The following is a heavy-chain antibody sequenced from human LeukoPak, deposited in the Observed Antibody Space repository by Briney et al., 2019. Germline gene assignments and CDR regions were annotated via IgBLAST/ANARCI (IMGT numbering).Heavy chain of an antibody. Sequence: GGSLRLSCAASGFTFSSYWMSWVRQAPGKGLEWVANIKKDGSEKYYVDSVRGRFTISRDNAKKSLYLQMNSLRAEDTAVYYCARHLSGVTGYTYGRGIDYWGQGTLVTVSS. CDR1: GFTFSSYW. J-gene: IGHJ4*02. CDR2: IKKDGSEK. D-gene: IGHD5-18*01. V-gene: IGHV3-7*01. CDR3: ARHLSGVTGYTYGRGIDY.